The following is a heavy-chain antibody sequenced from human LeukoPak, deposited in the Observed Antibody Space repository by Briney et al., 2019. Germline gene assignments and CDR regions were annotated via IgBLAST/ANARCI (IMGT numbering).Heavy chain of an antibody. CDR3: ARVRVGRGYCSSTSCYAAYYYYYYMDV. Sequence: GESLKIPCKGSGYSFTSYGISWVRQAPGQGLEWMGWISAYNSNTNYAQKLQGRVTMTTDTSTSTAYMELSSLRSEDTAVYYCARVRVGRGYCSSTSCYAAYYYYYYMDVWGKGTTVTVSS. CDR2: ISAYNSNT. CDR1: GYSFTSYG. D-gene: IGHD2-2*01. V-gene: IGHV1-18*01. J-gene: IGHJ6*03.